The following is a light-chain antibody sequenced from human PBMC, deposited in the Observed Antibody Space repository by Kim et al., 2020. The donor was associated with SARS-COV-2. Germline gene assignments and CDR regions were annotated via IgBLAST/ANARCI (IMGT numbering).Light chain of an antibody. CDR1: ESVSTRQ. CDR2: VAS. V-gene: IGKV3-20*01. Sequence: SPGEGATLSCRASESVSTRQVAWYQQQPGQAPRLLIYVASNRATGIPDRFSGSGSGTDFTLTISRLEPEDFAMYYCQQYISAPLTFGQGTKVDIK. CDR3: QQYISAPLT. J-gene: IGKJ1*01.